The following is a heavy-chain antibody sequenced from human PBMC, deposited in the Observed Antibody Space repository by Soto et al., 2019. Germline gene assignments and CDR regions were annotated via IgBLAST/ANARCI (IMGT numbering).Heavy chain of an antibody. CDR1: GYNCTSYW. CDR3: ARRSAAGLDY. Sequence: GESLKISGRGSGYNCTSYWMGGVRQMPGKGLEWMGSIYPSDSYTSYSPSFQGHVTISADKSISTAYLQWSSLKASDTAMYYCARRSAAGLDYRGQGTLVTVSS. CDR2: IYPSDSYT. D-gene: IGHD6-13*01. V-gene: IGHV5-51*01. J-gene: IGHJ4*02.